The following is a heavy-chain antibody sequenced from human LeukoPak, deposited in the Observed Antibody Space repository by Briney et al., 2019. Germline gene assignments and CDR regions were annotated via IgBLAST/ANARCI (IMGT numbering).Heavy chain of an antibody. V-gene: IGHV3-30*18. D-gene: IGHD3-10*01. J-gene: IGHJ5*02. CDR1: GFTFSSYG. CDR2: ISYDGSNN. Sequence: RSLRLSCAASGFTFSSYGMHGFRQAPGKGLEGVAVISYDGSNNYYAASVKGRFTISRDNSKNTLYLQMKSLRGEDTAVYYCAQRGRESWLDPWAQGTLVTVSS. CDR3: AQRGRESWLDP.